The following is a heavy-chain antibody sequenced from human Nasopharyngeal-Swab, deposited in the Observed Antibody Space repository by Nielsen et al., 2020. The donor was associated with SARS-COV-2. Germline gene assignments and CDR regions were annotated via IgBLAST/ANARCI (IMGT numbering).Heavy chain of an antibody. CDR2: IKQDGSEK. CDR1: GFTFSSYW. CDR3: ARDRDYAGAFDI. J-gene: IGHJ3*02. V-gene: IGHV3-7*01. D-gene: IGHD2-2*01. Sequence: GESLKISCAASGFTFSSYWMSWVRQAPGKGLEWVANIKQDGSEKYYVDSVKGRFTISRDNAKNSLYLQMNSLRAEDTAVYYCARDRDYAGAFDIWGQGTMDTVSS.